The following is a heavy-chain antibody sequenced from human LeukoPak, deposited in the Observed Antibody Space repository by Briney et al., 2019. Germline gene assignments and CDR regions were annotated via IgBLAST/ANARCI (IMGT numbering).Heavy chain of an antibody. CDR3: AGAQDTSWHNFDY. J-gene: IGHJ4*02. D-gene: IGHD2-2*01. CDR2: ISYDGRQI. CDR1: GFSFMTYR. Sequence: PGGSLRLSCAASGFSFMTYRMHWVRQAPGKGLEWVATISYDGRQIMYADSVKGRFTISRDNSKNTLDVQMSSLRAEDTAVYYCAGAQDTSWHNFDYWGQGTLVTVSS. V-gene: IGHV3-30*03.